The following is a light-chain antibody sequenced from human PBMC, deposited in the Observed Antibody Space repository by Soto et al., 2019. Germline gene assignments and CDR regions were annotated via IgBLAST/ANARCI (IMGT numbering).Light chain of an antibody. CDR1: QSVRSSY. CDR2: DGS. V-gene: IGKV3D-20*01. Sequence: EIVLTQSPATLSLSPGDRATLSCGASQSVRSSYVAWYQQKAGLAPRLLIYDGSSRASGIPDRFSGSGSGTDFTLTIGRLEPEDFAVDYCQQYVNSAPLSFGGGTKVEMK. J-gene: IGKJ4*01. CDR3: QQYVNSAPLS.